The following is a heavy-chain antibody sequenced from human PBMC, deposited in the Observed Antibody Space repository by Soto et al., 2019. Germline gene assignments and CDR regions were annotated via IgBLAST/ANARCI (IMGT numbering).Heavy chain of an antibody. D-gene: IGHD4-17*01. CDR2: FDPEDGKT. J-gene: IGHJ3*02. Sequence: ASVKVSCKVSGYTLTELSMHWVRQAPGKGLEWMGGFDPEDGKTIYAQKFQGRVTMTEDTSTDTAYMELSSLRSEDTAVYYCATEVGADYGDYAGDAFDIWGQGTMVTVSS. V-gene: IGHV1-24*01. CDR1: GYTLTELS. CDR3: ATEVGADYGDYAGDAFDI.